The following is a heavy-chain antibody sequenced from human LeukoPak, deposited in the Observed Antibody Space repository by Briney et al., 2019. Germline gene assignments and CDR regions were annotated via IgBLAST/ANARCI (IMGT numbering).Heavy chain of an antibody. CDR2: ISPKSGGT. D-gene: IGHD2/OR15-2a*01. J-gene: IGHJ6*03. CDR1: GDTFTGYF. CDR3: ARSPFFEYLEPTYMDV. Sequence: ASVKVSCKASGDTFTGYFIHYVRQAPGHGLEWMGWISPKSGGTNYAQKFQGRVTMTRDTAISTAYMELSSLKSDDTAMYYCARSPFFEYLEPTYMDVWGKGTSVIVSS. V-gene: IGHV1-2*02.